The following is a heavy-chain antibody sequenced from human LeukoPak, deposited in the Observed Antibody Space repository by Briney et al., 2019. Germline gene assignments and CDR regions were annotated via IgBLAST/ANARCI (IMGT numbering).Heavy chain of an antibody. Sequence: PSETLSLTCAVYGGSFSGYYWSWIRQPPGKGLEWIGEINHSGSTNYNPPLKSRVTISVDTSKNQFSLKLSSVTAADTAVYYCARGSMRYCSSTSCYYYYGMDVWGQGTTVTVSS. CDR2: INHSGST. D-gene: IGHD2-2*01. CDR1: GGSFSGYY. V-gene: IGHV4-34*01. CDR3: ARGSMRYCSSTSCYYYYGMDV. J-gene: IGHJ6*02.